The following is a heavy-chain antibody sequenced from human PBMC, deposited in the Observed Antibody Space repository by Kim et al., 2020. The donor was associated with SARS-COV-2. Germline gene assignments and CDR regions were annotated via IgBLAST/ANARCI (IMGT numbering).Heavy chain of an antibody. CDR1: GYTFTGYY. J-gene: IGHJ4*02. V-gene: IGHV1-2*02. D-gene: IGHD3-9*01. CDR2: INPNSGGT. CDR3: ARGSNVLRYFDWPGDY. Sequence: ASVKVSCKASGYTFTGYYMHWVRQAPGQGLEWMGWINPNSGGTNYAQKFQGRVTMTRDTSISTAYMELSRLRSDDTAVYYCARGSNVLRYFDWPGDYWGQGTLVTVSS.